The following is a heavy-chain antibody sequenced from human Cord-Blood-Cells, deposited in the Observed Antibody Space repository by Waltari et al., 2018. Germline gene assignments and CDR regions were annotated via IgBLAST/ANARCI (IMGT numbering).Heavy chain of an antibody. CDR3: ATVKGDYGDYGWYFDL. CDR1: GYTLTELS. V-gene: IGHV1-24*01. D-gene: IGHD4-17*01. CDR2: FDPEDGET. J-gene: IGHJ2*01. Sequence: QVQLVQSGAEVKKPGASVKVSCKVSGYTLTELSMHWVRQAPRKGLEWMGGFDPEDGETIYAQKFQGRVTMTEDTSTDTAYMELSSLRSEDTAVYYCATVKGDYGDYGWYFDLWGRGTLVTVSS.